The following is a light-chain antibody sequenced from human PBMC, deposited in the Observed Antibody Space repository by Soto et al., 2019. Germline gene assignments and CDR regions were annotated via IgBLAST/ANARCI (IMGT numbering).Light chain of an antibody. Sequence: DIQMTQSPCTLSASVAYRVIIVCRSSQIIRTWLAWYQNKRGEASKFLIYDGCSLESGVRSMYSGSGAGTEFTLTISSLQPDDFASYYSQQYNSYPLTFGGGSEV. CDR2: DGC. CDR1: QIIRTW. CDR3: QQYNSYPLT. V-gene: IGKV1-5*02. J-gene: IGKJ4*01.